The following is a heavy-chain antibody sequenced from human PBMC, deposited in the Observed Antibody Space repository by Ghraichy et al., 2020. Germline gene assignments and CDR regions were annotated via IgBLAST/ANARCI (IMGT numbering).Heavy chain of an antibody. Sequence: ESLNISCTVSGGSISSYYWSWIRQPPGKGLEWIGYIYYSGSTNYNPSLKSRVTISVDTSKNQFSLKLSSVTAADTAVYYCARGQMATITYAFDIWGQGTMVTVSS. CDR2: IYYSGST. D-gene: IGHD5-24*01. CDR3: ARGQMATITYAFDI. J-gene: IGHJ3*02. V-gene: IGHV4-59*01. CDR1: GGSISSYY.